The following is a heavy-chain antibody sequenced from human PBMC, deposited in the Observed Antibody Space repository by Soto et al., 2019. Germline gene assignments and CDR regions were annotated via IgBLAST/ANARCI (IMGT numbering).Heavy chain of an antibody. J-gene: IGHJ5*02. CDR3: AKDPHRNYYGSGQFDP. D-gene: IGHD3-10*01. Sequence: GSLRLSCAASGFTFSSYGMHWVRQAPGKGLEWVAVISYDGSNKYYADSVKGRFTISRDNSKNTLYLQMNSLRAEDTAVYYCAKDPHRNYYGSGQFDPWGQGTLVTVSS. CDR2: ISYDGSNK. CDR1: GFTFSSYG. V-gene: IGHV3-30*18.